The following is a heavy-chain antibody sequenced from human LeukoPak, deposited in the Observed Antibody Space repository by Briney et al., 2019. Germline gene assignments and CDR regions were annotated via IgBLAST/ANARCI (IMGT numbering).Heavy chain of an antibody. CDR2: ISYDGSNK. CDR1: GFTFSSYA. V-gene: IGHV3-30*04. Sequence: GGSLRLSCAASGFTFSSYAMHWVRQAPGKGLEWVAVISYDGSNKYYADSVKGRFTISRDNSKNTLYLQMNSLRAEDTAVYYCARSGVVVPAAIGYWGQGTLVTVSS. J-gene: IGHJ4*02. D-gene: IGHD2-2*01. CDR3: ARSGVVVPAAIGY.